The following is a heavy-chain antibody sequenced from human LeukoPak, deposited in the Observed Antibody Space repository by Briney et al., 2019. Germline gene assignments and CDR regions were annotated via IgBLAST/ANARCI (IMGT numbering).Heavy chain of an antibody. V-gene: IGHV1-69*05. Sequence: SVKVSCKASGGTFSRYAISWVRQAPGQGDEWMGRIIPIFGRANYAQKFQGRVTITTDESTRTAYMELSSLRSEDTAVYYCARGVAVAVTFDYWGQGTLVTVSS. CDR3: ARGVAVAVTFDY. CDR1: GGTFSRYA. D-gene: IGHD6-19*01. CDR2: IIPIFGRA. J-gene: IGHJ4*02.